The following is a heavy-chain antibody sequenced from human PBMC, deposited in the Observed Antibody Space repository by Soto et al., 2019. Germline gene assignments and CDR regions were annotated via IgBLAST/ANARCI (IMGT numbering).Heavy chain of an antibody. D-gene: IGHD3-22*01. V-gene: IGHV1-69*13. Sequence: SVKVSCKASGGTFSSYAISWVRQAPGQGLEWMGGIIPIFGTANYAQKFQGRVTITADESTSTAYMELSSLRSEDTAVFYCARLRDSSVYSVDHFDYWGQGTLVTVSS. J-gene: IGHJ4*02. CDR1: GGTFSSYA. CDR2: IIPIFGTA. CDR3: ARLRDSSVYSVDHFDY.